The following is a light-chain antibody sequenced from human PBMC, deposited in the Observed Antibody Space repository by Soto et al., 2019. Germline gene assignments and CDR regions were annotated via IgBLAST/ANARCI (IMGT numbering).Light chain of an antibody. CDR1: QSVRSNY. Sequence: EFVLTQSPGTLSLSPGERATLSCRASQSVRSNYLAWYQQKPGQSPRLLIYGASNRATGIPDRFSGSGSGTDFNITISRLEPEDFAVFYCQPYGSSAYTFGQGTTLEIK. CDR3: QPYGSSAYT. CDR2: GAS. J-gene: IGKJ2*01. V-gene: IGKV3-20*01.